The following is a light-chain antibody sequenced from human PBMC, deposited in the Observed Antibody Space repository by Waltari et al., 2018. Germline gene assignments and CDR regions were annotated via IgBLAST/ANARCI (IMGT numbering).Light chain of an antibody. Sequence: SSELTQDPAVSVALGQTVRITCQGDSLRRYYASWYKQRPGQAPFLVLYGHDNRPSGIPDRFSGSTSGNTASLTITRAQAEDAGVHYCLSRDSSSTRVFGGGTTLTV. V-gene: IGLV3-19*01. CDR2: GHD. CDR3: LSRDSSSTRV. J-gene: IGLJ3*02. CDR1: SLRRYY.